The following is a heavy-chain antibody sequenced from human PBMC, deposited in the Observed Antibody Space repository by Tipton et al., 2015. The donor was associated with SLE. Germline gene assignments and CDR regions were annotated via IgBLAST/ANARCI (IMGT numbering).Heavy chain of an antibody. D-gene: IGHD2-21*01. V-gene: IGHV4-39*07. J-gene: IGHJ3*02. Sequence: TLSLTCTVSGGSISSYYWSWIRQPPGKGLEWIGSIYHSGSTYYNPSLKSRVTISVDTSKNQFSLKLSSVTAADTAVYYCARDNIVVEIAKGAFDIWGQGTMVTVSS. CDR2: IYHSGST. CDR1: GGSISSYY. CDR3: ARDNIVVEIAKGAFDI.